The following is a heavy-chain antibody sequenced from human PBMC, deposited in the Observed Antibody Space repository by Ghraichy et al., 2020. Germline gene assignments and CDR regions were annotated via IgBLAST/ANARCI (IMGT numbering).Heavy chain of an antibody. CDR3: ARPHWFQYYYDSSGPDGDWYFDL. V-gene: IGHV4-39*01. CDR1: GGSISSSSYY. D-gene: IGHD3-22*01. J-gene: IGHJ2*01. Sequence: SETLSLTCTVSGGSISSSSYYWGWIRQPPGKGLEWIGSIYYSGSTYYNPSLKSRVTISVDTSKNQFSLKLSSVTAADTAVYYCARPHWFQYYYDSSGPDGDWYFDLWGRGTLVTVSS. CDR2: IYYSGST.